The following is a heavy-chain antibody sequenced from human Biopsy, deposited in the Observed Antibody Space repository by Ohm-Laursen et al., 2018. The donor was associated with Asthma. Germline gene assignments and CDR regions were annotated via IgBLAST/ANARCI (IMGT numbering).Heavy chain of an antibody. CDR2: IIPIFGTS. CDR3: ASEVATVDNGYYYFSLDV. V-gene: IGHV1-69*13. D-gene: IGHD4-23*01. CDR1: GGTFSRYA. J-gene: IGHJ6*02. Sequence: ASVKVSCKASGGTFSRYAISWVRQAPGQGLEWMGGIIPIFGTSNYAQKFQDRVTFTADESTSTAYMELSSLRSEDSAVDYCASEVATVDNGYYYFSLDVWGQGTMVTVSS.